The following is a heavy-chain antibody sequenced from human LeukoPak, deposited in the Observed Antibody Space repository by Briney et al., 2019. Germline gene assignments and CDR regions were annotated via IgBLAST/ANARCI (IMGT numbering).Heavy chain of an antibody. D-gene: IGHD3-22*01. V-gene: IGHV4-30-4*01. CDR1: GGSISSGDYY. CDR3: ASNSQVVSPFDY. J-gene: IGHJ4*02. CDR2: IYYSGST. Sequence: SETLSLTCTVSGGSISSGDYYWSWIRQPPGKGLEWIGYIYYSGSTYYNPSLKSRVTISVDTSKNQFSLKLSSVTAADTAVYYCASNSQVVSPFDYWGQGTLVTVSS.